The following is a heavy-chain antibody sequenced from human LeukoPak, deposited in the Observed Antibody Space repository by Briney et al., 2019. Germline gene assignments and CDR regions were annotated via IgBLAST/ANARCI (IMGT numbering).Heavy chain of an antibody. CDR1: GGSISSGGYS. CDR3: ARAPAGDAFDI. J-gene: IGHJ3*02. V-gene: IGHV4-30-2*01. CDR2: IYHSGST. Sequence: PSETLSLTCAVSGGSISSGGYSWSWIRQPPGKGLEWIGYIYHSGSTYYNLSLKSRVTISVDRSKNQFSLKLSSVTAADTAVYYCARAPAGDAFDIWGQGTMVTVSS.